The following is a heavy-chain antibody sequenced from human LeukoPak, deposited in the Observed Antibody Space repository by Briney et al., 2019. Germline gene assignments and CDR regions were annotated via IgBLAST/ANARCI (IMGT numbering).Heavy chain of an antibody. CDR1: GFTFTSTA. CDR3: ASDPPYTSSSAW. D-gene: IGHD2-2*01. J-gene: IGHJ4*02. CDR2: ILVSSGNT. Sequence: ASVKVSCKASGFTFTSTAVQWVRQARGQRLEWIGWILVSSGNTNYAQMFQERVTLTWDVSTSTAYMVLSSLRSEDTAIYYCASDPPYTSSSAWWGQGTLVTVSS. V-gene: IGHV1-58*01.